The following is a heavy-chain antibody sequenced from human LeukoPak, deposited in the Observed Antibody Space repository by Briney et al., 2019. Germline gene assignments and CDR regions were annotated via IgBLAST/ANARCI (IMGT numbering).Heavy chain of an antibody. D-gene: IGHD3-10*01. V-gene: IGHV3-11*04. Sequence: GGSLRLSCAASGFTFSDYYMSWIRQAPGKGLEWVSYISSSGSTIYYADSVKGRFTISRDNAKNSLYLQMNSLRAEDTAVYYCARDTPSYYYGSGSEKGEGYFDYWGQGTLVTVSS. CDR2: ISSSGSTI. CDR1: GFTFSDYY. J-gene: IGHJ4*02. CDR3: ARDTPSYYYGSGSEKGEGYFDY.